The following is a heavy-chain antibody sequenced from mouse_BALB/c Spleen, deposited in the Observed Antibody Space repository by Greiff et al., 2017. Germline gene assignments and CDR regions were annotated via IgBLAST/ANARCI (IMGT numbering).Heavy chain of an antibody. V-gene: IGHV1-4*01. Sequence: QVQLQQSGAELARPGASVKMSCKASGYTFTSYTMHWVKQRPGQGLEWIGYINPSSGYTNYNQKFKDKATLTADKSSSTAYMQLSSLTSEDSAVYYCARKGDDYDGGYAMDYWGQGTSVTVSS. CDR2: INPSSGYT. J-gene: IGHJ4*01. CDR1: GYTFTSYT. D-gene: IGHD2-4*01. CDR3: ARKGDDYDGGYAMDY.